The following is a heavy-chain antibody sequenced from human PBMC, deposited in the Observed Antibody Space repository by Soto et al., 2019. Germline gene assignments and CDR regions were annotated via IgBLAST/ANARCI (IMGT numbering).Heavy chain of an antibody. Sequence: EVQLVESGGGLVQPGGSLRLSCEASGFTFGSYWMNWVRQAPGKGLAWVSRINAEGTTTFYAASVKGRFTISRDNAKNTLYPDMPSLGAGDTAGYFCASLMIRETIDFWGQGNLVTVSP. J-gene: IGHJ4*02. V-gene: IGHV3-74*01. CDR1: GFTFGSYW. CDR3: ASLMIRETIDF. D-gene: IGHD3-10*01. CDR2: INAEGTTT.